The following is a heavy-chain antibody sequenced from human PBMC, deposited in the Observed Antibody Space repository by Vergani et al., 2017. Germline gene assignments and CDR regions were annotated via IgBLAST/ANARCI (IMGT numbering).Heavy chain of an antibody. CDR2: ISTSGST. CDR1: GGSISSYY. CDR3: ARGTQEIGRAVAGNNWFDP. D-gene: IGHD6-19*01. Sequence: QVQLQESGPGLVKPSETLSLTCTVSGGSISSYYWSWIRQPAGKGLEWIVRISTSGSTNYNPSLKSRVTMSVDTSKNQFSLKLSSVTAADTAVYYCARGTQEIGRAVAGNNWFDPWGQGTLVTVSS. J-gene: IGHJ5*02. V-gene: IGHV4-4*07.